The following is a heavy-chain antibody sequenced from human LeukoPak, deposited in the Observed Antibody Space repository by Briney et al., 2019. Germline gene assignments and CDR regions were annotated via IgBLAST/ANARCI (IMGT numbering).Heavy chain of an antibody. J-gene: IGHJ4*02. CDR2: IKQDGSEK. D-gene: IGHD6-13*01. CDR3: ARFAAVSTNFDY. V-gene: IGHV3-7*01. Sequence: GGSLRLSCAASGVTFSSHRMSWGCHTPPKGLGWVANIKQDGSEKSYVDSVKGRFTISRDNAKNSLYLQMNSLTAEATAVYYCARFAAVSTNFDYWGQGTLVPVSS. CDR1: GVTFSSHR.